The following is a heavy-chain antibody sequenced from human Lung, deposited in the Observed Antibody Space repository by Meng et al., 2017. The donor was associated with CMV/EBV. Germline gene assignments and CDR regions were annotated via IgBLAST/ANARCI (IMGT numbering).Heavy chain of an antibody. V-gene: IGHV3-23*03. D-gene: IGHD6-13*01. CDR2: IYAGGRSA. CDR3: AKDSTYSA. J-gene: IGHJ5*02. CDR1: GFTFSNYA. Sequence: SCAASGFTFSNYAMNWVRQAPGKGLEWVAVIYAGGRSAYYVDSVKGRFTIFRDGSKNTVYLEMNSLRAEDTALYYCAKDSTYSAWGQGTLVTVSS.